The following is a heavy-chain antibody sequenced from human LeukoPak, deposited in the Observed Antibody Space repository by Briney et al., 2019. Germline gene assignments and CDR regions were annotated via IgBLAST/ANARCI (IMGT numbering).Heavy chain of an antibody. Sequence: GGSLRLSCAASGFTFSDYYMSWIRQAPGKGLEWVSYISSSGSTIYYADSVKGRFTISRDNAKNSLYLQMNSLRAEDTAVYYCARTRYCSGGSCYDPYFDYWGQGTLSPSPQ. CDR2: ISSSGSTI. CDR3: ARTRYCSGGSCYDPYFDY. J-gene: IGHJ4*02. CDR1: GFTFSDYY. V-gene: IGHV3-11*01. D-gene: IGHD2-15*01.